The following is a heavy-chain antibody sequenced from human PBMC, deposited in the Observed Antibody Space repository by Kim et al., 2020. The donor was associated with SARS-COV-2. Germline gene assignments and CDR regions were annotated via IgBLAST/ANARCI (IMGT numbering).Heavy chain of an antibody. CDR2: MNPNSGNT. CDR1: GYTFTSYD. Sequence: ASVKVSCKVSGYTFTSYDINWVRQATGQGLEWMGWMNPNSGNTGYAQKFQGRVTMTRNTSISTAYMELSSLRSEDTAVYYCARGFKYYYGSGSYSSGYCGQGALLTVSS. V-gene: IGHV1-8*01. CDR3: ARGFKYYYGSGSYSSGY. D-gene: IGHD3-10*01. J-gene: IGHJ4*02.